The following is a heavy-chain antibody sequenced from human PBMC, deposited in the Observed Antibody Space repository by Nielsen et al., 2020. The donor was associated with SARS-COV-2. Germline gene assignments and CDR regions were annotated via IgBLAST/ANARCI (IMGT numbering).Heavy chain of an antibody. CDR3: APLGYCSDGTCYSKAI. CDR2: ISGGSGST. D-gene: IGHD2-15*01. Sequence: GESLKISCAASGFTFSNYVMSWVRQAPGKGLEWVSSISGGSGSTYYADSVKGRFTISRDNSKNTLYLQMNSLRAEDTAVYYCAPLGYCSDGTCYSKAIWGQGTPVTLSS. V-gene: IGHV3-23*01. CDR1: GFTFSNYV. J-gene: IGHJ4*02.